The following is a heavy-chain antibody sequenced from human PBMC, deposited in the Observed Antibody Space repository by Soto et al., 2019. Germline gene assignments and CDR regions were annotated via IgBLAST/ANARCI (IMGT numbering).Heavy chain of an antibody. Sequence: QITLKESGPTLVKPTQTLTLTCTFSGFSLSTRGVAVGWFRQPPGKALEWLALIYWDDDKWYSPSLKSRLTITDDTSKHQVVLTMTNMDPVDTATYYCAHRPRGYAYYFDYWGQGTLVTVSS. CDR1: GFSLSTRGVA. CDR2: IYWDDDK. CDR3: AHRPRGYAYYFDY. D-gene: IGHD5-12*01. J-gene: IGHJ4*02. V-gene: IGHV2-5*02.